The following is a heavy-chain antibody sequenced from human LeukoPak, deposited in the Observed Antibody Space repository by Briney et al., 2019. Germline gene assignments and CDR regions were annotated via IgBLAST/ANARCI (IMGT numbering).Heavy chain of an antibody. CDR1: GFTFSSYG. Sequence: PGRSLRLSCAASGFTFSSYGMHWVRQAPGKGLEWVAFIRYDGSNKYYADSVKDRFTISRDNSKNTLYLQMNSLRAEDTAVYYCAKDRITMVRGVIISPFNYWGQGTLVTVSS. V-gene: IGHV3-30*02. CDR2: IRYDGSNK. J-gene: IGHJ4*02. D-gene: IGHD3-10*01. CDR3: AKDRITMVRGVIISPFNY.